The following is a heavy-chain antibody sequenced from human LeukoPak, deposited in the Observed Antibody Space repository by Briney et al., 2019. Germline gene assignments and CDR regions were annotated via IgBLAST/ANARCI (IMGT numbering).Heavy chain of an antibody. D-gene: IGHD4-17*01. V-gene: IGHV4-4*07. J-gene: IGHJ6*02. CDR1: GGSISSYY. CDR3: ARGLNYWVTTWTGEPNYGMDV. Sequence: SETLSLTCTVSGGSISSYYWSWIRQPAGKGLEWIGRIYSSGSTNYNPSLKSRVTMSVDTSKNQFSLKLSSVTAADTAVYYCARGLNYWVTTWTGEPNYGMDVWGQGTTVTVSS. CDR2: IYSSGST.